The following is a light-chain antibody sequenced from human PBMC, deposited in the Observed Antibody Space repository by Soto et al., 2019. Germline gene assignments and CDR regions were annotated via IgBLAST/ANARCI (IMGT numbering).Light chain of an antibody. V-gene: IGKV3-15*01. CDR1: QSVSSN. Sequence: EIVMTQSPATLSVSPGERATLSCRASQSVSSNLAWYQQKPGQAPRLLIYGASTRATGIPARFSGSGSGTEFNITISSLQSEDFAVYYCQKRSTFAWTFGQWTKVDIK. CDR2: GAS. J-gene: IGKJ1*01. CDR3: QKRSTFAWT.